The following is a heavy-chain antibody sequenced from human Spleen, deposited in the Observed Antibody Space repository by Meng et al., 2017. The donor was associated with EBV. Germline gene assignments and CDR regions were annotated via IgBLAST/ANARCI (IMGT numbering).Heavy chain of an antibody. CDR2: INDTGNT. D-gene: IGHD5-12*01. J-gene: IGHJ5*02. CDR1: GGSHSGCY. CDR3: ARGSFIYYRDSGRARFDP. V-gene: IGHV4-34*01. Sequence: QGYREAWGAVLLESSETVSPAWVFMGGSHSGCYWTWNRRPAGKWPEWRGEINDTGNTNYNPSLKSRVTISVDTSKRQFTLKLRSVTAADTGVYYCARGSFIYYRDSGRARFDPWGQGTLVTVSS.